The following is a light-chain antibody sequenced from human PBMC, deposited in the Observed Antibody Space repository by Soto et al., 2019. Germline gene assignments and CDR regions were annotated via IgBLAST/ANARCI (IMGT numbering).Light chain of an antibody. CDR3: QQYGSSGT. Sequence: EIVMTQSPATLSVSPGERVTLSCRASQSVSSNLAWYRQKPGQAPRLLIYGASNRATGIPDRFSGSGSGTDFTLTISRLEPEDFAVYYCQQYGSSGTFGQGTKVDIK. CDR1: QSVSSN. J-gene: IGKJ1*01. V-gene: IGKV3-20*01. CDR2: GAS.